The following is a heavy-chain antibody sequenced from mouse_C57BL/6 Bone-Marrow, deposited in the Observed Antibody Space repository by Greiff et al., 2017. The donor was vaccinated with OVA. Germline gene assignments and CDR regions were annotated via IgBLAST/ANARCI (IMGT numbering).Heavy chain of an antibody. V-gene: IGHV1-76*01. D-gene: IGHD1-3*01. Sequence: VQLQQSGAELVRPGASVKLSCKASGYTFTGYYINWVKQRPGQGLEWIARIYPGSGNTYYNEKFKGKATLTAEKSSSTAYMQLSSLTSEDSAVYFCARSGDKPFAYWGQGTLVTVSA. CDR3: ARSGDKPFAY. CDR2: IYPGSGNT. J-gene: IGHJ3*01. CDR1: GYTFTGYY.